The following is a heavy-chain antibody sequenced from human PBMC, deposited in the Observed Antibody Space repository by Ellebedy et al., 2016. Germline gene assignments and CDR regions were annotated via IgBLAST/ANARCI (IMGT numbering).Heavy chain of an antibody. D-gene: IGHD6-19*01. CDR3: ARVVAGLVGGDY. CDR1: GFTFSTYP. CDR2: ITSVSSAT. J-gene: IGHJ4*02. V-gene: IGHV3-48*02. Sequence: GESLKISCAASGFTFSTYPMMWVRQAPGKGLEWVSYITSVSSATRYADSVKGRFTISRDNAKNSLYLQMNSLRDEDTSVYYCARVVAGLVGGDYWGQGTLVTVSS.